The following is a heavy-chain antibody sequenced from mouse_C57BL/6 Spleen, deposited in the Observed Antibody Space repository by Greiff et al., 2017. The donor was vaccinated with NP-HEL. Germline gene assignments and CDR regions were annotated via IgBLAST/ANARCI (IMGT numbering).Heavy chain of an antibody. CDR1: GYTFTSYW. CDR2: LYPGSGST. V-gene: IGHV1-55*01. CDR3: ARWYDYDVHFDY. D-gene: IGHD2-4*01. Sequence: VQLQQPGAELVKPGASVKMSCKASGYTFTSYWITWVKQRPGQGLEWIGDLYPGSGSTNYNEKFKSKATLTVDTSSSTAYMQLSSLTSEDSAVYYCARWYDYDVHFDYWGQGTTLTVSS. J-gene: IGHJ2*01.